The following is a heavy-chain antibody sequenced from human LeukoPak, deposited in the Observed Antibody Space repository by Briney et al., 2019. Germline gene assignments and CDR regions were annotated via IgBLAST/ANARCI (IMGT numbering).Heavy chain of an antibody. CDR2: ISSFGTP. D-gene: IGHD5-18*01. V-gene: IGHV4-59*01. Sequence: PSETLSLTCSVFSGSISGDYWSWIRQPPGKGLQWIGHISSFGTPTYNPSLKSRVTISVDTSKNQFSLKLTSVTAADTAVYYCARDKAHSYGRYFDPWGQGALVTVSS. CDR3: ARDKAHSYGRYFDP. J-gene: IGHJ5*02. CDR1: SGSISGDY.